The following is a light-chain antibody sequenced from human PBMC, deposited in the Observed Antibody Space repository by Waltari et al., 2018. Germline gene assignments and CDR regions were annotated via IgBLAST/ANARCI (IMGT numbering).Light chain of an antibody. J-gene: IGKJ2*01. Sequence: DIQMTQSPSSLSTSIGDTVTITCRASEVIYNLLAWYQQKEGKAPKLIVSGASTLESGVPSRFSGSGSWTDYTLTISGLQPEDVATYYCQQYYSTLYTFGQGTKLEIK. CDR3: QQYYSTLYT. V-gene: IGKV1-NL1*01. CDR1: EVIYNL. CDR2: GAS.